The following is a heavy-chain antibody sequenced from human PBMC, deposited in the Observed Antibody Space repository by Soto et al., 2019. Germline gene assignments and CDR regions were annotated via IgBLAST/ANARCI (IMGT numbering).Heavy chain of an antibody. CDR3: ARAPSWYIFDY. Sequence: ASVKVSCKASGYTFTSYAMYWVRQAPGQRLEWMGWINAGNGNTKYSQKFQGRVTVTRDTSASTAYMELSSLRSEDTAVYYCARAPSWYIFDYWGQGTLVTVSS. J-gene: IGHJ4*02. D-gene: IGHD6-13*01. CDR1: GYTFTSYA. CDR2: INAGNGNT. V-gene: IGHV1-3*01.